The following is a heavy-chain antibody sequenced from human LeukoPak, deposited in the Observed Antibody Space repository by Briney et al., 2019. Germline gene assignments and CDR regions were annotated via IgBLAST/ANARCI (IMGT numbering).Heavy chain of an antibody. CDR2: IYHSGST. CDR3: ARGIPPIDI. J-gene: IGHJ3*02. Sequence: PSETLSLTCAVSGGSISSGGYSWSWTRQPPGKGLEWIGYIYHSGSTYYNPSLKSRVTISVDRSKNQFSLKLSSVTAADTAVYYCARGIPPIDIWGQGTMVTVSS. CDR1: GGSISSGGYS. V-gene: IGHV4-30-2*01.